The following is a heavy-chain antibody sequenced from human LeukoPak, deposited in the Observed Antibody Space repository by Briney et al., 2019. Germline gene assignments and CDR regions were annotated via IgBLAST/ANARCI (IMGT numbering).Heavy chain of an antibody. V-gene: IGHV1-2*02. CDR1: GYTFTGYY. CDR2: INPNSGGT. Sequence: ASVKVSCKASGYTFTGYYMHWVRQAPGQGLEWMGWINPNSGGTNYAQKFQGRVTMTRDTPISTAYMELSRLRSDDTAVYYCASACTNGVCYKSWFDPWGQGTLVTVSS. J-gene: IGHJ5*02. CDR3: ASACTNGVCYKSWFDP. D-gene: IGHD2-8*01.